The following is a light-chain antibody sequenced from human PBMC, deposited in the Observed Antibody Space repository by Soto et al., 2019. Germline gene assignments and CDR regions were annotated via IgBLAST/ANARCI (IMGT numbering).Light chain of an antibody. CDR3: SSYTSSSTLVV. CDR2: DVS. J-gene: IGLJ1*01. V-gene: IGLV2-14*01. Sequence: QSALTQPASVSGSPGQSITISCTGTSSDVCGYNYVSWCQQHPGKAPKLMIYDVSNRPSGVSNRFSGSKSGNTASLTISGLQAEDEADYYCSSYTSSSTLVVFGTGTKLTVL. CDR1: SSDVCGYNY.